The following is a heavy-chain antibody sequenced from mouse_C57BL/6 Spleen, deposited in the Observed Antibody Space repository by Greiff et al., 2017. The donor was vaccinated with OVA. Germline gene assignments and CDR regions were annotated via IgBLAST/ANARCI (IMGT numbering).Heavy chain of an antibody. V-gene: IGHV1-5*01. J-gene: IGHJ1*03. D-gene: IGHD1-1*01. CDR1: GYTFTSYW. CDR3: TRGYYYGRSYGYFDV. Sequence: VQLQQSGTVLARPGASVKLSCKTSGYTFTSYWMHWVKPRPGQGLEWIGALYPGNSDTSYNHKFTGKAQLPAVTSASTAYMELSSLTNEDSAVYDCTRGYYYGRSYGYFDVWGTGTTVTVSS. CDR2: LYPGNSDT.